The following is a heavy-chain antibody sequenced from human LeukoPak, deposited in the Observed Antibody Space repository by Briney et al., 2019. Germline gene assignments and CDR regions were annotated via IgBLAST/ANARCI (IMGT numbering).Heavy chain of an antibody. J-gene: IGHJ4*02. CDR2: ISGRGDST. CDR3: ASSPLDTLVTSIDD. D-gene: IGHD2-21*02. V-gene: IGHV3-23*01. CDR1: GSTFSHYA. Sequence: PGGSLRLSCAASGSTFSHYAMSWVRQAPGKGLEWVSSISGRGDSTDYADSVKGRFTISRDNSKNTVFLQMNRLRVDDTAVYYCASSPLDTLVTSIDDWGQGTLVTVSS.